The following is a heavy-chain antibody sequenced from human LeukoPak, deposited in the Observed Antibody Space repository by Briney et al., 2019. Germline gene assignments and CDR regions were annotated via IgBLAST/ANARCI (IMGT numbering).Heavy chain of an antibody. CDR1: GGSFSGYY. Sequence: SETLSLTCAVYGGSFSGYYWSWIRQPPGKGLEWIGEINHSGSTNYNPSLKSRVTISVDTSKNQFSLKLSSVTAADTAVYYCARGPGRQWLAYYYYYMDVWGKGTTVTVSS. V-gene: IGHV4-34*01. CDR2: INHSGST. D-gene: IGHD6-19*01. CDR3: ARGPGRQWLAYYYYYMDV. J-gene: IGHJ6*03.